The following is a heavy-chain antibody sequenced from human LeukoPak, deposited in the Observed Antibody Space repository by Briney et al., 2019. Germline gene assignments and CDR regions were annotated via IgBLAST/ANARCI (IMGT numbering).Heavy chain of an antibody. J-gene: IGHJ5*02. Sequence: PSETLSLTCTVAGGSISSGSYYWSWIRQPAGKGLEWIGRIYTSGSTNYNPSLKSRVTISVDTSKNQFSLKLSSVTAADTAVYYCASSGWYLWFDPWGQGTLVTVSS. CDR1: GGSISSGSYY. V-gene: IGHV4-61*02. CDR2: IYTSGST. D-gene: IGHD6-19*01. CDR3: ASSGWYLWFDP.